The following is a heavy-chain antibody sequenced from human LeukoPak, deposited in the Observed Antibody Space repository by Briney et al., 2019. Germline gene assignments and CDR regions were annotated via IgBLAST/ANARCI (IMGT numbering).Heavy chain of an antibody. CDR2: IYHSGST. J-gene: IGHJ3*02. CDR1: GGSISSGGYY. V-gene: IGHV4-30-2*01. CDR3: ARWPHSIVGATTRRAFDI. Sequence: PSETLSLTCTVSGGSISSGGYYWSWIRQPPGKGLEWIGYIYHSGSTYYNPSLKSRVTISVDRSKNQFSLKLSSVTAADTAVYYCARWPHSIVGATTRRAFDIWGQGTMVTVSS. D-gene: IGHD1-26*01.